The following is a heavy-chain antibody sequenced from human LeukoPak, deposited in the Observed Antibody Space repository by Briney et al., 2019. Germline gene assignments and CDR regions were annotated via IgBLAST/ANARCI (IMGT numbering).Heavy chain of an antibody. J-gene: IGHJ4*02. V-gene: IGHV4-34*01. CDR2: INHSGST. CDR3: ARGADKDFDWLEKFDY. Sequence: PSETLSLTCAVYGESLSGYYWSWIRQPPGKGLEWIGEINHSGSTNYNPSLKSRVTISVDTSKNQFSLKLSSVTAADTAVYYCARGADKDFDWLEKFDYWGQGTLVTVSS. CDR1: GESLSGYY. D-gene: IGHD3-9*01.